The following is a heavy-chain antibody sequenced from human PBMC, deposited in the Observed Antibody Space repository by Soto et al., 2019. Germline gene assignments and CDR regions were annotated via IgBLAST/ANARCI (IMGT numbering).Heavy chain of an antibody. D-gene: IGHD6-19*01. V-gene: IGHV3-30*04. CDR2: ISKDGMNK. Sequence: QVRLVESGGGVVQPGRSLRLSCTASGFSFSSYAMYWFRQPPGKGLEWVAVISKDGMNKNYADSVKGQVTVSRDNANYSLDLQLNSRRGEDTAMYYCARDMYSSDYFVKWFEPWGQGTLVTVSS. CDR3: ARDMYSSDYFVKWFEP. J-gene: IGHJ5*02. CDR1: GFSFSSYA.